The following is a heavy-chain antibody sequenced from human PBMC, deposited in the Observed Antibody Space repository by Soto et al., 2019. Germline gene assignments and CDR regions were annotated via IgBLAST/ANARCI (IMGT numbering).Heavy chain of an antibody. J-gene: IGHJ1*01. Sequence: QVQLVESGGGVVQPGRSLRLSCAASGFTFSSYAMHWVRQAPGKGLEWVAVISYDGSKKYYGDSVRGRFTISRDNSNNTLSVQMNSLRGDDSAVYYCVKDSRGSSWRSAEYFQHWGQGTRVTVSS. CDR2: ISYDGSKK. CDR3: VKDSRGSSWRSAEYFQH. V-gene: IGHV3-30*18. CDR1: GFTFSSYA. D-gene: IGHD6-13*01.